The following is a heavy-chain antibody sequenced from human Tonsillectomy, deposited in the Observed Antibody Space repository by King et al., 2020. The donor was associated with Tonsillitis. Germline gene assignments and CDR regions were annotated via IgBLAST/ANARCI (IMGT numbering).Heavy chain of an antibody. V-gene: IGHV4-39*01. D-gene: IGHD3-22*01. CDR2: IYYSGST. J-gene: IGHJ4*02. CDR3: ASLHYYDSSGYGYYFDY. Sequence: QLQESGPGLVKPSETLSLTCTVSGGSISSTSYYWGWIRQPPGKGREWIGNIYYSGSTYYNPSLKSRVTISVDTSKNQFSLKLSSVTAADTAVYYCASLHYYDSSGYGYYFDYGGQGTLVTVSS. CDR1: GGSISSTSYY.